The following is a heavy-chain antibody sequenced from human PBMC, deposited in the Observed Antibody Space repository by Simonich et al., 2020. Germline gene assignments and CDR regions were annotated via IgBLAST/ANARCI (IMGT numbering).Heavy chain of an antibody. V-gene: IGHV3-21*01. Sequence: EVQLVESGGGLVKLGGSLRLSCAASGFTFSSYSMNLVRQAPGKGRYWVPSISRSSSYIYYADSVKGRFTNSRDNAKNSLYLQMNSLRAEDTAVYYCARDAAGDYWGQGTLVTVSS. D-gene: IGHD6-13*01. CDR3: ARDAAGDY. CDR1: GFTFSSYS. J-gene: IGHJ4*02. CDR2: ISRSSSYI.